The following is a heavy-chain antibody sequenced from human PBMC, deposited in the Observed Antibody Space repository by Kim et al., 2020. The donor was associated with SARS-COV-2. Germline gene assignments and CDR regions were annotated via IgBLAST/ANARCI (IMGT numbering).Heavy chain of an antibody. V-gene: IGHV6-1*01. Sequence: NDYLVSVKSRITINPDTSKNQFSLQLKSVTPEDTAVYYCVRGASSSWFDPWGQGTLVTVSS. CDR2: N. J-gene: IGHJ5*02. D-gene: IGHD6-13*01. CDR3: VRGASSSWFDP.